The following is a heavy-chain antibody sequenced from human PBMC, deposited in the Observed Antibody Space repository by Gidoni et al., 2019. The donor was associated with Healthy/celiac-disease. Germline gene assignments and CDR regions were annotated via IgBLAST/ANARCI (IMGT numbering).Heavy chain of an antibody. CDR1: GFTFSSYA. CDR2: ISYDGSNK. CDR3: ARDGDSTYYFDY. J-gene: IGHJ4*02. D-gene: IGHD4-17*01. Sequence: QVQLVESGGGVVQPGRSLRLSCAASGFTFSSYAMHWVRQAPGKGLEWVAVISYDGSNKSYADSVKGRFTISRDNSKNTLYLQMNSLRAEDTAVYYCARDGDSTYYFDYWGQGTLVTVSS. V-gene: IGHV3-30-3*01.